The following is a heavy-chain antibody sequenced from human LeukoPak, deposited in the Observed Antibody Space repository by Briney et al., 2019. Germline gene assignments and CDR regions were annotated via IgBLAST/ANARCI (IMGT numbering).Heavy chain of an antibody. J-gene: IGHJ5*02. Sequence: PSETLSLTCAVYGGSFSGYYWSWIRQPPGKGLEWIGEINHSGSTNYNPSLKSRVTISVDTSKNQFSLKLSSVTAADTAVYYCARDPTYSGSQGGTWGQGTLVTVSS. D-gene: IGHD1-26*01. CDR1: GGSFSGYY. CDR2: INHSGST. V-gene: IGHV4-34*01. CDR3: ARDPTYSGSQGGT.